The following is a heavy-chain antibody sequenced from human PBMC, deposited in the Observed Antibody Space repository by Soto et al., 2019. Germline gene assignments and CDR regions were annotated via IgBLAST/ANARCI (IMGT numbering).Heavy chain of an antibody. J-gene: IGHJ4*02. Sequence: GGSLRLSSAASGFTFSSYAMSWVRQAPGKGLEWVSAISGSGGSTYYADSVKGRFTISRDNSKNTLYLQMNSLRAEDTAVYYCAKGELYSSILVPDSIFDYWGQGTLVTVS. CDR1: GFTFSSYA. CDR2: ISGSGGST. CDR3: AKGELYSSILVPDSIFDY. D-gene: IGHD6-13*01. V-gene: IGHV3-23*01.